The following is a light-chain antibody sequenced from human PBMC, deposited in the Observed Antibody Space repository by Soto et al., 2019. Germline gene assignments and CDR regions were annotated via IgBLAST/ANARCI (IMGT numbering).Light chain of an antibody. CDR1: QSLSTY. V-gene: IGKV3-11*01. CDR3: QHRDSWPLT. Sequence: EIVLTQSPATLSLSPGERATLSCRASQSLSTYLAWYQQKPGQAPRLLIYDASNRATGIPARFSGSGSGTDFTLTISSHEPEDFAVYDCQHRDSWPLTFGGGTKVEIK. CDR2: DAS. J-gene: IGKJ4*01.